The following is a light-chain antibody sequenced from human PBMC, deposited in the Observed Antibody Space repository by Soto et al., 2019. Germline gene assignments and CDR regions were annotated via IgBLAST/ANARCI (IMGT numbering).Light chain of an antibody. CDR1: QSLLYSDGDTY. V-gene: IGKV2-30*01. CDR3: MQGTHWPYT. J-gene: IGKJ2*01. Sequence: DVVMTQSPLSLPVTLGQPASISCRSSQSLLYSDGDTYLIWFHQRPGQSPRRLIYKVSDRDSGVPDRLSGSGSGTDFTLKISRVEAEDVGVYYCMQGTHWPYTFGQGTNLEIK. CDR2: KVS.